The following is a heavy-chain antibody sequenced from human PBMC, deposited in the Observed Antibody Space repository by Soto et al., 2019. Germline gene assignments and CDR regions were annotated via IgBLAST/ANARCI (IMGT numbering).Heavy chain of an antibody. V-gene: IGHV5-51*01. J-gene: IGHJ6*02. D-gene: IGHD6-13*01. CDR1: GYSFTIYC. CDR2: IYPGDSDT. CDR3: ARQYSTTNYYYYGMDV. Sequence: GESVKSSGKGSGYSFTIYCIGWVLQMPGKGLEWMGIIYPGDSDTRYSPSFQGQVTISADKSISTAYLQWSSLKASDTAMYYCARQYSTTNYYYYGMDVWGQGTTVTVSS.